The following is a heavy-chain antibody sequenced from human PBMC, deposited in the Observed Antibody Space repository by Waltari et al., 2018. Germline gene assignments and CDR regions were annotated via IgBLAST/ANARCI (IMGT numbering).Heavy chain of an antibody. V-gene: IGHV3-7*01. J-gene: IGHJ4*02. CDR2: RKPDGSEK. D-gene: IGHD3-16*01. CDR1: GFTFSTTW. Sequence: EVQLVESGGALVQPGGSVRLSCAASGFTFSTTWMCWVRQTTGKGLEWVANRKPDGSEKYYVDSVKGRFTISRDNAKNSLYLQMNSLRAEDTAVYFCASGGGRPFDYWGQGTLVTVSS. CDR3: ASGGGRPFDY.